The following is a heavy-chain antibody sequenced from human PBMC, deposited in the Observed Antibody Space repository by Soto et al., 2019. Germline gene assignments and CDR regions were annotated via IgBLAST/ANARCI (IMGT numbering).Heavy chain of an antibody. J-gene: IGHJ3*02. Sequence: PGGSLRLSCAASGFTFSSYGMHWVRQAPGKGLEWVAVIWYDGSNKYYADSVKGRFTISRDNSKNTLYLQMNSLRAEDTAVYYCARDFGHLSGPRFAFDIWGQGTMVTVS. CDR2: IWYDGSNK. CDR3: ARDFGHLSGPRFAFDI. CDR1: GFTFSSYG. V-gene: IGHV3-33*01. D-gene: IGHD3-10*01.